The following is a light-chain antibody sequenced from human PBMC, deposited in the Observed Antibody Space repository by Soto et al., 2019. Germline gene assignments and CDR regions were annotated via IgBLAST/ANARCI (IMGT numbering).Light chain of an antibody. CDR3: SSYTTTSTVV. CDR2: EVS. Sequence: QSALTQPASVSGSPGRSITISCTGTSSDVGAYKYVSWYQQNPGKAPKLMIFEVSNRPSGISNRFSGSKSGNTASLTISGLQAEDEADYYCSSYTTTSTVVFGGGTKLTVL. J-gene: IGLJ2*01. V-gene: IGLV2-14*01. CDR1: SSDVGAYKY.